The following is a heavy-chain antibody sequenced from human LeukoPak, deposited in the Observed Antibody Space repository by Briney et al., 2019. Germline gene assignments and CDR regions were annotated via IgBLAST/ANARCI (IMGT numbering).Heavy chain of an antibody. Sequence: ASVKVSCKASGYTFTSYSLHWVRQAPGQGLEWMGWINPNSGGTNYAQKFQGRVTMTRDTSISTAYMELSSLRSEDTAVYYCARGRSPGWYFDLWGRGTLVTVSS. CDR3: ARGRSPGWYFDL. D-gene: IGHD6-19*01. CDR1: GYTFTSYS. J-gene: IGHJ2*01. CDR2: INPNSGGT. V-gene: IGHV1-2*02.